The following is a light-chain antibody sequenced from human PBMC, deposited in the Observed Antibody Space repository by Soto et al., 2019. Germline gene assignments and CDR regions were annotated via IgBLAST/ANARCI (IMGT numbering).Light chain of an antibody. Sequence: DIKMTQSPSSLSASVGDRVTITCRASQGISSFLAWFQQKPGKAPKSLIYDASSLQSGVPSRFSGSGSDTPFTLTISSLQPEDFETYFCQQYHSYPASFGQGTKVEI. V-gene: IGKV1-16*01. CDR1: QGISSF. J-gene: IGKJ1*01. CDR3: QQYHSYPAS. CDR2: DAS.